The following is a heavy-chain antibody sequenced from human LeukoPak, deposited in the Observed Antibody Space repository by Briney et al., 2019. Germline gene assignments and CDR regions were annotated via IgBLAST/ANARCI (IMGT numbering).Heavy chain of an antibody. J-gene: IGHJ4*02. CDR3: ARGVRHFDWLLPYYFDY. CDR1: GGSISSYY. Sequence: SETLSLTCTVSGGSISSYYWSWIRQPPGKGLELIGYIYYSGSTNYNPSLKSRVTISVDTSKNQFSLKLSSVTAADTAVYYCARGVRHFDWLLPYYFDYWGQGTLVTVSS. V-gene: IGHV4-59*01. CDR2: IYYSGST. D-gene: IGHD3-9*01.